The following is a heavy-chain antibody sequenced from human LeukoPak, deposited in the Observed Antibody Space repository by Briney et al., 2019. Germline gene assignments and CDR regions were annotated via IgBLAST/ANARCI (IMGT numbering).Heavy chain of an antibody. V-gene: IGHV3-15*01. CDR3: TTDSGVVAADAFDI. D-gene: IGHD2-15*01. J-gene: IGHJ3*02. CDR1: GFTFSNAC. Sequence: PGVSLRLSCAASGFTFSNACMSWVRQAPGKGLEWVVRIKSKTDGGTTDYAAPVKGRFTISRDDSKNTLYLQMNSLKTEDTAVYYCTTDSGVVAADAFDIWGQGTMVTVSS. CDR2: IKSKTDGGTT.